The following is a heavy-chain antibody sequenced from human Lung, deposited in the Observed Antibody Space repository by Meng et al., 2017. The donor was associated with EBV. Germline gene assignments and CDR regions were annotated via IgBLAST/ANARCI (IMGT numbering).Heavy chain of an antibody. Sequence: VQLKQWAAGLCKPSGTPSLPCAVYGGSFTAYYWTWIRQAPGKGPEWIGEVTHSGSTTYNPSLASRVSISVDKPKKQFSLTLNSVTAADTAVYYCAKGRANYFGSKHNYFDSWGQGTLVTVSS. CDR1: GGSFTAYY. D-gene: IGHD3-10*01. CDR3: AKGRANYFGSKHNYFDS. V-gene: IGHV4-34*01. J-gene: IGHJ5*01. CDR2: VTHSGST.